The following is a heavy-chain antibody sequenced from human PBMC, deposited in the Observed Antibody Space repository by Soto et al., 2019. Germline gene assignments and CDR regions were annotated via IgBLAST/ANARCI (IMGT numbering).Heavy chain of an antibody. CDR3: ARGDHFDSSGPFDP. J-gene: IGHJ5*02. CDR2: IYYSGYT. V-gene: IGHV4-59*01. D-gene: IGHD3-22*01. Sequence: SETLSLTSSVSGGSMSSYYWYWLRQPPGKGLECIGYIYYSGYTNYSPSLKSRVTMSVDTSKNHFSLKLSSVTAADTAVYYCARGDHFDSSGPFDPWGQGTLVTVSS. CDR1: GGSMSSYY.